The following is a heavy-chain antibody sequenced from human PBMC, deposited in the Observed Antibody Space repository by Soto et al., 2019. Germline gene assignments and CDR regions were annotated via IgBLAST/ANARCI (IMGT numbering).Heavy chain of an antibody. V-gene: IGHV1-3*01. Sequence: ASVKVSCKPSGYTFTRYAMHWLRQAPGQRLEWMGWINAGNGNTKYSQNFQGRVTITRDTSASTAYMELSSLRSEDTAVYYCARDRNREPGDHYYYNMDVWGQGTTVTVSS. CDR3: ARDRNREPGDHYYYNMDV. CDR1: GYTFTRYA. CDR2: INAGNGNT. J-gene: IGHJ6*02. D-gene: IGHD1-1*01.